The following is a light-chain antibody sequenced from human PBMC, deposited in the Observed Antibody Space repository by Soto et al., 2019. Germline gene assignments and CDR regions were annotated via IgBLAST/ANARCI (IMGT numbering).Light chain of an antibody. CDR3: QQSYNVPLT. Sequence: EIVLTQSPATLSLSPGERATLSCRASQSVSSYLAWYQQKPGQAPRLLIYDASNRATGIPARFSGSGSGTDFTLTISSLQPEDFATYYCQQSYNVPLTFGQGTKLEMK. J-gene: IGKJ2*01. CDR1: QSVSSY. CDR2: DAS. V-gene: IGKV3-11*01.